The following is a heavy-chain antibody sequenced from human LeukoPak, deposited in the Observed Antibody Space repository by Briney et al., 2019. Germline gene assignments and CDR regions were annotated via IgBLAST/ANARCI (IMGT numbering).Heavy chain of an antibody. CDR1: GFTFSSYA. CDR3: AKGSHYYDSSGYYTH. J-gene: IGHJ4*02. D-gene: IGHD3-22*01. Sequence: PGGSLRLSRAASGFTFSSYAMSWVRQAPGKGLEWVSVISASGGSTYYADSVKGRFTISRDNSKNTLYLQMNSLRAEDSAVYYCAKGSHYYDSSGYYTHWGQGTLVTVSS. V-gene: IGHV3-23*01. CDR2: ISASGGST.